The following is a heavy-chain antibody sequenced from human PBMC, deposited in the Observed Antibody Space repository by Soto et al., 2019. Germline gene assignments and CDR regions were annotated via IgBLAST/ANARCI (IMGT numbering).Heavy chain of an antibody. V-gene: IGHV4-34*01. D-gene: IGHD3-22*01. CDR1: GGSFSGYY. CDR2: INHSGST. J-gene: IGHJ6*02. Sequence: SETLSLTCAVYGGSFSGYYWSWIRQPPGKGLEWIGEINHSGSTNYNPSLKSRVTISVDTSKNQFSLKLSSVTAADTAVYYCARGRVHDSSGYYYYYGMDVWGQGNTVTVSS. CDR3: ARGRVHDSSGYYYYYGMDV.